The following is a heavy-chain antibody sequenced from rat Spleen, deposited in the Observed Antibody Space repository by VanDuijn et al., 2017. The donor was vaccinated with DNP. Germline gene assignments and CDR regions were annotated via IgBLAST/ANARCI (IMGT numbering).Heavy chain of an antibody. V-gene: IGHV5-22*01. CDR3: ARWGTYFDY. Sequence: EVRLVESGGDLVQPGRSLKLSCAASGFTFSDSYMAWVRQAPTKGLEWVASISYDGRSTYYRDSVKGRFTVSRENAQSTLYLQMTNLRSEDTATYYCARWGTYFDYWGQGVMVTVSS. CDR1: GFTFSDSY. J-gene: IGHJ2*01. CDR2: ISYDGRST.